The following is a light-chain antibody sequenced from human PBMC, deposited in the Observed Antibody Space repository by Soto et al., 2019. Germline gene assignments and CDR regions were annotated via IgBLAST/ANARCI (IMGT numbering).Light chain of an antibody. V-gene: IGLV1-44*01. CDR2: SNN. Sequence: QSVLTQPPSASGTPGQRVTIACSGGSSNIESNTVNWYQQVPGTALKLLVYSNNQRPSGVPDRFSGSQAGTSASLAISGLQSEDEADYYCATWDDSLNGWVIGGGTKLTVL. J-gene: IGLJ2*01. CDR3: ATWDDSLNGWV. CDR1: SSNIESNT.